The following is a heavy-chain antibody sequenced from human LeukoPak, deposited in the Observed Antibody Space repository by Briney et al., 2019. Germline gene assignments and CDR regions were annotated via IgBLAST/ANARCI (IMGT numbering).Heavy chain of an antibody. CDR2: IYTSGST. V-gene: IGHV4-61*02. CDR3: AGYYGDRRDYFDY. D-gene: IGHD4-17*01. J-gene: IGHJ4*02. Sequence: PSETLSLTCTVSGGSISSGSYYWSWIRQPAGKGLEWIGRIYTSGSTNYNPSLKSRVTISVDTSKNQFSLKLSSVTAADTAVYYCAGYYGDRRDYFDYWGQGTLVTVSS. CDR1: GGSISSGSYY.